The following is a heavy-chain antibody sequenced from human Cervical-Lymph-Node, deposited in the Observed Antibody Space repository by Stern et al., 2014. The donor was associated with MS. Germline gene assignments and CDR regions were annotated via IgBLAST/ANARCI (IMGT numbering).Heavy chain of an antibody. Sequence: DQLVESGAEVKKPGASVKVSCKASGYTFTNYYMHWVRQAPGQGLEWVGVFTPSGGSTNYAQKFQGRVTMTRDTSTTTVYMELSSLRSEDTAVYYCVRGSTSSSSEYFKHWGQGTLVTVSS. CDR3: VRGSTSSSSEYFKH. CDR2: FTPSGGST. J-gene: IGHJ1*01. V-gene: IGHV1-46*03. CDR1: GYTFTNYY. D-gene: IGHD6-6*01.